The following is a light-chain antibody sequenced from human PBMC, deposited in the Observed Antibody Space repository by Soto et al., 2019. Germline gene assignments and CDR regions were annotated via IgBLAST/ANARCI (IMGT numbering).Light chain of an antibody. J-gene: IGKJ1*01. CDR3: QQYGSSGT. Sequence: ELVLTQSPGTLSLSTGERATLSCRASQTVRNNYLAWYQQKPVQSPSLLIYCASNRATGIPDRFSGSGSGTDFTLTISRLEPEDFAVYYCQQYGSSGTFGQGTKVDIK. CDR2: CAS. V-gene: IGKV3-20*01. CDR1: QTVRNNY.